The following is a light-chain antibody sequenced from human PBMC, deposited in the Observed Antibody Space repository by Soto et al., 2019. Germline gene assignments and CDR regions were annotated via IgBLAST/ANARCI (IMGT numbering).Light chain of an antibody. J-gene: IGKJ5*01. CDR2: DAS. Sequence: EIVLTQSPASLSLSPGERATLSSRASQTVSSYLAWYQQKPGQAPRLLVYDASDRATGIPARFSGSGSGTDFTLTISSLEPEDFAVYYCQQRRTFGQGTRLEIK. CDR1: QTVSSY. V-gene: IGKV3-11*01. CDR3: QQRRT.